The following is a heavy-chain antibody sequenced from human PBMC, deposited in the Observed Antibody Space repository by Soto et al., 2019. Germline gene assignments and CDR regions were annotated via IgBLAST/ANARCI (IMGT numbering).Heavy chain of an antibody. D-gene: IGHD4-17*01. Sequence: ASVKVSCKASGYTFTSYYMHWVRQAPGQGLEWMGIINPSGGSTSYAQKFQGRVTMTRDTSTSTVYMELSSLRSEDTAVYYCARDLRGDGDAYFYYGMNVWGQGTTVTVSS. V-gene: IGHV1-46*01. CDR2: INPSGGST. CDR3: ARDLRGDGDAYFYYGMNV. J-gene: IGHJ6*02. CDR1: GYTFTSYY.